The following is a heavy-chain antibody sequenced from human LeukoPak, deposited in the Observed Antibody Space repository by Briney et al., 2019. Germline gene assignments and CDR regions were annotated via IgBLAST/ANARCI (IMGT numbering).Heavy chain of an antibody. CDR3: ASCRLGPIDY. V-gene: IGHV4-31*03. D-gene: IGHD2-15*01. CDR1: GGSISSGGYY. J-gene: IGHJ4*02. CDR2: ICYSGST. Sequence: SETLSLTCTVSGGSISSGGYYWSWIRQHPGKGLEWIGYICYSGSTYYNPSLKSRVTISVDTSKNQFSLKLSSVTAADTAVYYCASCRLGPIDYWGQGTLVTVSS.